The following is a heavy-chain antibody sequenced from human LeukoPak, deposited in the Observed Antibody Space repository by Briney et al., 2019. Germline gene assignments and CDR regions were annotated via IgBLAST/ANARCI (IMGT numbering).Heavy chain of an antibody. J-gene: IGHJ4*02. CDR3: VPDAG. CDR2: IIPIFGTA. CDR1: GYTFTSYA. Sequence: ASVKVSCKASGYTFTSYAMNWVRQAPGQGLEWMGGIIPIFGTANYAQKFQGRVTITADESTSTAYMELSSLRSEDTAVYYCVPDAGWGQGTLVTVSS. V-gene: IGHV1-69*13. D-gene: IGHD1-14*01.